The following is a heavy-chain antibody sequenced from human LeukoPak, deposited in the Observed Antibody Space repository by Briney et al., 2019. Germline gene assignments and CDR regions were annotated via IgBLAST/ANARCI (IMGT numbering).Heavy chain of an antibody. Sequence: SETLSLTCTVPGGSISSYYWSWIRQPAGKGLEWIGRIYTSGSTNYNPSLKSRVTMSVDTSKNQFSLKLSSVTAADTAVYYCARTTILGTVSDYWGQGTLVTVSS. CDR3: ARTTILGTVSDY. J-gene: IGHJ4*02. CDR2: IYTSGST. V-gene: IGHV4-4*07. D-gene: IGHD3-3*01. CDR1: GGSISSYY.